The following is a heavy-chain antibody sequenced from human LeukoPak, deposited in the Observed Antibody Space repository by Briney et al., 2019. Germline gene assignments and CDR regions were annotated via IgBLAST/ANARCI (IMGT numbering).Heavy chain of an antibody. J-gene: IGHJ6*02. CDR2: ITNDGSST. D-gene: IGHD1-26*01. V-gene: IGHV3-74*01. CDR3: ARLLRYGMDV. Sequence: PGGSLRLSCAASGLTFSSHWMHWVRQAPGKGLVWVSRITNDGSSTTYADSVKGRFTISRDNAKNMLYLQVNSLRAEDTAVYYCARLLRYGMDVWGQGTTVIVSS. CDR1: GLTFSSHW.